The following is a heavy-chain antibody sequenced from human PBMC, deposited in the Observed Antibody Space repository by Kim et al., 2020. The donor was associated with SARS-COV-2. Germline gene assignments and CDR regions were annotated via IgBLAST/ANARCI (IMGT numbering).Heavy chain of an antibody. D-gene: IGHD3-22*01. CDR2: INAGNGNT. J-gene: IGHJ3*02. CDR3: ARAEGRITMIVVVIGGDAFDI. V-gene: IGHV1-3*01. CDR1: GYTFTSYA. Sequence: ASVKVSCKASGYTFTSYAMHWVRQAPGQRLEWMGWINAGNGNTKYSQKFQGRVTITRDTSANTAYMELSSLRSEDTAVYYCARAEGRITMIVVVIGGDAFDICGQGTMVTVSS.